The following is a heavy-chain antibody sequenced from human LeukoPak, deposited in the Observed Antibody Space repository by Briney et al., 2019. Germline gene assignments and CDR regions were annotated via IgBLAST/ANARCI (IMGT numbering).Heavy chain of an antibody. CDR1: GGSISSGGYH. CDR3: AREEAVAGSDAFDI. CDR2: IYHSGST. D-gene: IGHD6-19*01. V-gene: IGHV4-30-2*01. J-gene: IGHJ3*02. Sequence: SETLSLTCTVSGGSISSGGYHWSWIRQPPGKGLEWIGYIYHSGSTYYNPSLKSRVTISVDRSKNQFSLKLSSVTAADMAVYYCAREEAVAGSDAFDIWGQGTMVTVSS.